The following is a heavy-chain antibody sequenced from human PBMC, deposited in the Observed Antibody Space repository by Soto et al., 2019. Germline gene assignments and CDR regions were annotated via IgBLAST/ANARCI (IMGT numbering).Heavy chain of an antibody. CDR1: GFTFSSYS. CDR3: ARKVAAGDYYYYGMDV. Sequence: GGSLRLSCAASGFTFSSYSMNWVRQAPGKGLEWVSSISSSSSYIYYADSVKGRFTISRDNAKNSLYLQMNSLRAEDTAVYYGARKVAAGDYYYYGMDVWGQGTTVTVSS. J-gene: IGHJ6*02. V-gene: IGHV3-21*01. CDR2: ISSSSSYI. D-gene: IGHD2-15*01.